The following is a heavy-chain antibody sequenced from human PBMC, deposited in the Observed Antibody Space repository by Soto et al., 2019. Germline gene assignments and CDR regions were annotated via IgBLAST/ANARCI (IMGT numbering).Heavy chain of an antibody. V-gene: IGHV4-39*01. CDR1: GGSISSSTYY. CDR3: AILTAYYSYYMDV. Sequence: SETLSLTCTVSGGSISSSTYYWGWVRQPPGKGLEWIGSIYYSGTTYYNPSLESRVTISVDTSRNQFSLKLRSVTAADTAVYYCAILTAYYSYYMDVWGKGTTVTVSS. D-gene: IGHD1-20*01. J-gene: IGHJ6*03. CDR2: IYYSGTT.